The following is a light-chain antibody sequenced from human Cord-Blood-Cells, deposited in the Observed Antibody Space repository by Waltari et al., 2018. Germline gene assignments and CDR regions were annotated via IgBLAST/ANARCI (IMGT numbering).Light chain of an antibody. CDR2: WAS. CDR1: QSVLYSSNNKNY. V-gene: IGKV4-1*01. CDR3: QQYYSTRT. J-gene: IGKJ1*01. Sequence: DILMTQSPASLALSLGERATINCKSSQSVLYSSNNKNYLAWHQQKPGQPPKLLIYWASTRESGVPDRFSGSGSGTDFTLTISSLQAEDVAVYYCQQYYSTRTFGQGTKVEIK.